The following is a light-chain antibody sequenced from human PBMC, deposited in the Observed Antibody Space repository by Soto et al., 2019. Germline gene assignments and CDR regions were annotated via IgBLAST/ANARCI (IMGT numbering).Light chain of an antibody. CDR1: QSISSW. V-gene: IGKV1-5*01. Sequence: DIQMTQSPSTLSATAGDRVTITCRASQSISSWLAWYQHKPGKAPKLLIYDASNLDSGVPSRFSGSGSGTEFSLTISNLQPDDCATYYCQQYKTYSSWTFGQGTKVEIK. CDR3: QQYKTYSSWT. J-gene: IGKJ1*01. CDR2: DAS.